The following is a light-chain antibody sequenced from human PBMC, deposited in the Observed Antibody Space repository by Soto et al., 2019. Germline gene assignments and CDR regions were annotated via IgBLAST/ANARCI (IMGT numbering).Light chain of an antibody. J-gene: IGLJ3*02. Sequence: QSALTQPPSASGSPGQSVTISCTGTSSDVGAYNYVWWYQQHPGKAPKLIISEVTKRPSGVPDRFAGSKSGNTASLTVTGLQAEDEADYYCSSYAGSNNPWVFGGGTKLTVL. V-gene: IGLV2-8*01. CDR2: EVT. CDR3: SSYAGSNNPWV. CDR1: SSDVGAYNY.